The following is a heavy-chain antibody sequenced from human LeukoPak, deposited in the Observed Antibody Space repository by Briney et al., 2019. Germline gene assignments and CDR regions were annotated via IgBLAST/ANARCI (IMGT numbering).Heavy chain of an antibody. V-gene: IGHV4-59*01. CDR2: IYYSGST. CDR3: ARYLRQPGAFYLDH. D-gene: IGHD3-16*01. J-gene: IGHJ4*02. CDR1: GASISSDY. Sequence: SETLSLTCTVSGASISSDYWTWIRQPPGMRLEWIGYIYYSGSTNYNPSLKSRVIMSVDTSRNQFSLELPSVTAADSAVYYCARYLRQPGAFYLDHWGQGTLVTVSS.